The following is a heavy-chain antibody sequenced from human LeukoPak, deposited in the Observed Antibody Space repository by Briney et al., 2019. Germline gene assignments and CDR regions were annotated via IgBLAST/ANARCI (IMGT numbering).Heavy chain of an antibody. J-gene: IGHJ4*02. V-gene: IGHV4-34*01. CDR2: INHSGST. CDR3: ARESSGFPPDY. D-gene: IGHD6-19*01. CDR1: GGSFSGYY. Sequence: SETLSLTCAVYGGSFSGYYRSWIRQPPGKGLEWIGEINHSGSTNYNPSLKSRVTISVDTSKNQFSLKLSSVTAADTAVYYCARESSGFPPDYWGQGTLVTVSS.